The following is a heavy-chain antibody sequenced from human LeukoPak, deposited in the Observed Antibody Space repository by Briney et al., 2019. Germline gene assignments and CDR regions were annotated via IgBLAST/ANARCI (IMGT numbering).Heavy chain of an antibody. Sequence: ASVKVSCKASGYTFTSYGISWVRQAPGQGLEWMGWISAYNGNTNYAQKLQGRVTMTTDTSTSTAYMELRSLRSDDTAVYYCARDLMILLWGGPGVSTVMDVWGQGTTVTVSS. V-gene: IGHV1-18*01. CDR2: ISAYNGNT. D-gene: IGHD2-2*01. CDR3: ARDLMILLWGGPGVSTVMDV. J-gene: IGHJ6*02. CDR1: GYTFTSYG.